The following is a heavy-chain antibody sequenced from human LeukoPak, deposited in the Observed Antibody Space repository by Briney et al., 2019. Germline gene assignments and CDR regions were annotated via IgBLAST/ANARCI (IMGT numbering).Heavy chain of an antibody. CDR1: GGSIGSSNW. CDR2: IYHSGST. J-gene: IGHJ6*03. Sequence: SGTLSLTCAVSGGSIGSSNWWSWVRQPPGKGLEWIGEIYHSGSTNYNPSLKSRVTISVDTSKNQFSLKLSSVTAADTAVYYCARAPISSSWYYMPEGSFFNYYYMDVWGKGTTVTVSS. CDR3: ARAPISSSWYYMPEGSFFNYYYMDV. V-gene: IGHV4-4*02. D-gene: IGHD6-13*01.